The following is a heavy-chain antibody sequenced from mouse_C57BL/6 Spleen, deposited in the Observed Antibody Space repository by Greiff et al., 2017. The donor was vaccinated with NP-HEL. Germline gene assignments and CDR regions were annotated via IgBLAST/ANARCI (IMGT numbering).Heavy chain of an antibody. J-gene: IGHJ2*01. CDR2: INPNNGGT. V-gene: IGHV1-26*01. CDR3: ARGGTLFDY. CDR1: GYTFTDYY. Sequence: VQLQQSGPELVKPGASVKISCKASGYTFTDYYMNWVKQSHGKSLEWIGDINPNNGGTSYNQKFKGKATLTVDKSSSTAYMELRSLTSEDSAVYYCARGGTLFDYWGQGTTLTVSS. D-gene: IGHD3-3*01.